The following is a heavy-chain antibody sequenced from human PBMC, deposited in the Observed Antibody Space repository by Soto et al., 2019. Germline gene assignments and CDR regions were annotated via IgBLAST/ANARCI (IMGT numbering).Heavy chain of an antibody. V-gene: IGHV4-39*01. CDR1: GGSISSSSYY. Sequence: QLQLQESGPGLVKPSETLSLTCTVSGGSISSSSYYWGWIRQPPGKGLEWIGSIYYSGSTYYNPSLKSRVTIAVDTSKNQFSLKLSSVTAADTAVYYCARLGAVADVFDYWGQGTLVTVSS. D-gene: IGHD6-19*01. CDR3: ARLGAVADVFDY. J-gene: IGHJ4*02. CDR2: IYYSGST.